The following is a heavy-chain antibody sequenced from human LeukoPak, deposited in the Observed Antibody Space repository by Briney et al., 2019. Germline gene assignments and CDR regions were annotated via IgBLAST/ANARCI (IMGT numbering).Heavy chain of an antibody. V-gene: IGHV1-58*01. D-gene: IGHD3-10*01. J-gene: IGHJ4*02. CDR3: AAVGSFDY. CDR1: GFTFTRSA. CDR2: IVVGSGNT. Sequence: ASVKVSCKASGFTFTRSAVQWVRQARGQRLEWIGWIVVGSGNTNYTQKFQERVTITRDMSTSTAYMKLSRLRSEDTAVYYCAAVGSFDYWGQGTLVTVSS.